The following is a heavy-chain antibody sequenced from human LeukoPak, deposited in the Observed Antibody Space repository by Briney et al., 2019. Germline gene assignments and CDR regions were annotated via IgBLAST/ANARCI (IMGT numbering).Heavy chain of an antibody. CDR1: GGSISSYY. CDR2: IYYSGST. V-gene: IGHV4-59*01. J-gene: IGHJ4*02. Sequence: SETLSLTCTVSGGSISSYYWSWIRQPPGKGLEWIGYIYYSGSTNYNPSLKSRVTISVDTSKNQFSLKLSSVTAADTAGYYCARAPLSSTFDYWGQGTLVTVSS. CDR3: ARAPLSSTFDY. D-gene: IGHD2-2*01.